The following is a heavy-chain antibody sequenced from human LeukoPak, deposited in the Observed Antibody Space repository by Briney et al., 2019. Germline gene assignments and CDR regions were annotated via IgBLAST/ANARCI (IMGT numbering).Heavy chain of an antibody. Sequence: PGGSLRLSCAASGFTFSSYGMHWVRQAPGKGLEWVAVISYDGSNKYYADSVKGRFTISRDNSKNTLYLQMNSLRAEDTAVYYCAKDKTELTTVTTGYFDYWGQGTLVTVSS. J-gene: IGHJ4*02. D-gene: IGHD4-17*01. CDR1: GFTFSSYG. CDR2: ISYDGSNK. V-gene: IGHV3-30*18. CDR3: AKDKTELTTVTTGYFDY.